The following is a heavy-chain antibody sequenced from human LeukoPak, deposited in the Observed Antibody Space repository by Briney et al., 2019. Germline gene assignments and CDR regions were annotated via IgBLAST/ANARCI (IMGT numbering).Heavy chain of an antibody. V-gene: IGHV4-31*03. J-gene: IGHJ4*02. Sequence: SQTLSLTCTVSGGSISSGGYYWSWIRQHPGKGLEWIGYIYYSGSTYYNPSLKSRVTISVDTSKNQFSLKLSSVTAADTAVYYCARAYLGYCSGGSCPFDYWGQGTLVTVSS. CDR2: IYYSGST. CDR1: GGSISSGGYY. CDR3: ARAYLGYCSGGSCPFDY. D-gene: IGHD2-15*01.